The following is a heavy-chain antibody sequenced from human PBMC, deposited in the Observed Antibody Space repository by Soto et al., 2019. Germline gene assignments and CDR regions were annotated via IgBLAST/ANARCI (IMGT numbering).Heavy chain of an antibody. Sequence: VAVISYDGSNKYYADSVKGRFTISRDNSKNTLYLQMHSLRAEDTAVYYCAKGPAIVLVPAAMNYYYGMDVWGQGTTVTVSS. D-gene: IGHD2-2*01. J-gene: IGHJ6*02. CDR3: AKGPAIVLVPAAMNYYYGMDV. V-gene: IGHV3-30*18. CDR2: ISYDGSNK.